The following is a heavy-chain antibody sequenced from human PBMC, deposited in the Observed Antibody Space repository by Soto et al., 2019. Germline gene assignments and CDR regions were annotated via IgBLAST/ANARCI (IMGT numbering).Heavy chain of an antibody. CDR1: GFTFSGYA. J-gene: IGHJ4*02. Sequence: EVQLLESGGDLVQPGRSLRLSCAASGFTFSGYAMSWVRQAPGKGLEWVSVIHGGGNSAYYADSVKGRFTISRDNSKNPLYMQMSSLRGEDTAVYYCARNRGQVTTSWHFDYWGQGTLVTVSS. CDR2: IHGGGNSA. V-gene: IGHV3-23*01. D-gene: IGHD4-17*01. CDR3: ARNRGQVTTSWHFDY.